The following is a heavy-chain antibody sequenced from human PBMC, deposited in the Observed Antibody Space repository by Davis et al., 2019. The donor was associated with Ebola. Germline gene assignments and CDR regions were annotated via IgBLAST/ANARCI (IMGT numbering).Heavy chain of an antibody. J-gene: IGHJ5*02. Sequence: ASVKVSCKASGYTFTGYYMHWVRQAPGQGLEWMGWISAYNGNTNYAQKLQGRVTMTTDTSTSTAYMELRSLRSDDTAVYYCARTPTYDSLQLAVNWFDPWGQGTLVTVSS. CDR1: GYTFTGYY. V-gene: IGHV1-18*04. CDR2: ISAYNGNT. CDR3: ARTPTYDSLQLAVNWFDP. D-gene: IGHD3-22*01.